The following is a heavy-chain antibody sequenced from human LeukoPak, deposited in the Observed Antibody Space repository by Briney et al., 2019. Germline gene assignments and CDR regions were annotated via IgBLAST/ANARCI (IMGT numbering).Heavy chain of an antibody. D-gene: IGHD7-27*01. CDR2: IYYSGST. J-gene: IGHJ4*02. CDR3: ARQSELGRFLGWYVD. V-gene: IGHV4-39*01. CDR1: GGSISSSSYY. Sequence: PSETLSLTCTVSGGSISSSSYYWGWIRQPPGKGLEWIGSIYYSGSTYYNPSLKSRVTISVDTSKNQFSLKLSSVTATDTAVYYCARQSELGRFLGWYVDWGQGTLVTVSS.